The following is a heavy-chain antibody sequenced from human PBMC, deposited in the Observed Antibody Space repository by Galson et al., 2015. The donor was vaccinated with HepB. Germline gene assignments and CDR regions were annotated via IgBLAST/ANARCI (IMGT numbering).Heavy chain of an antibody. CDR3: ARDSMYIVVVPAPYYYYGMDV. D-gene: IGHD2-2*01. V-gene: IGHV3-48*02. J-gene: IGHJ6*02. CDR2: ISSSSSTI. CDR1: GFTFSSYS. Sequence: SLRLSCAASGFTFSSYSMNWVRQAPGKGLEWVSYISSSSSTIYYADSVKGRFTISRDNAKNSLYLQVNSLRDEDTAVYYCARDSMYIVVVPAPYYYYGMDVWGQGTTVTVSS.